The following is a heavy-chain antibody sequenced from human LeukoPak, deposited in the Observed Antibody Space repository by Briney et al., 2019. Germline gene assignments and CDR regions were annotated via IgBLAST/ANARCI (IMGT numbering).Heavy chain of an antibody. J-gene: IGHJ4*02. V-gene: IGHV3-21*01. D-gene: IGHD3-10*01. Sequence: GGSLRLSCAASGFPFHTYTINWVRQAPGRGLEWVSSIDSSSRYIYYADSVKGRFTISRDNAWNSVYLQMNSLRAEDTAVYYCARDGLGSSHYWGPGTLVTLSS. CDR3: ARDGLGSSHY. CDR1: GFPFHTYT. CDR2: IDSSSRYI.